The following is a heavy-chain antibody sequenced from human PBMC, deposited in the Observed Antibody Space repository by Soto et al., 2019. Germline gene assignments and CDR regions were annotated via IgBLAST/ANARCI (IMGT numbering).Heavy chain of an antibody. J-gene: IGHJ6*03. V-gene: IGHV3-7*01. CDR3: ARGRWLVDYYYMDV. CDR2: IKQDGSEK. Sequence: GGSLRLSCAASGFTFSSYWMSWVRQAPGKGLEWVANIKQDGSEKYYVDSVKGRFTISRDNAKNSLYLQMNSLRAEDTAVYYCARGRWLVDYYYMDVWGKGTAVTVSS. D-gene: IGHD6-19*01. CDR1: GFTFSSYW.